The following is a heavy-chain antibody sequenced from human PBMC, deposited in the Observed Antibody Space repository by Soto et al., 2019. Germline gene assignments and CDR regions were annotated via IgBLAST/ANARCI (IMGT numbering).Heavy chain of an antibody. Sequence: QVQLVESGGSVVQPGTSLRLSCAASGFTFSSFGIHWVRQAPGKGLEWVAVISYDGIDKNYGDSVKGRFTISRENSKNMVSLQMNSLRIEDTAVYHCAKDLREMATIRPDYWGQGVLVAVSS. CDR3: AKDLREMATIRPDY. CDR2: ISYDGIDK. D-gene: IGHD5-12*01. CDR1: GFTFSSFG. J-gene: IGHJ4*02. V-gene: IGHV3-30*18.